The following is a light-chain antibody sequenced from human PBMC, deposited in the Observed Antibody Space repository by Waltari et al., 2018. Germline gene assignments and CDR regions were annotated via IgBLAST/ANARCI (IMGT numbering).Light chain of an antibody. CDR2: AAS. CDR1: QSVGGN. CDR3: QQYNNWPPQDA. J-gene: IGKJ2*01. Sequence: EIVMTQSPATLCVSAGETATLSFRASQSVGGNLAWYQQKPGQAPRRLIYAASTRATGIPGRFSGRGSGTEFTLTISSLQSEDFAIYYCQQYNNWPPQDAFGQGTKLEIK. V-gene: IGKV3-15*01.